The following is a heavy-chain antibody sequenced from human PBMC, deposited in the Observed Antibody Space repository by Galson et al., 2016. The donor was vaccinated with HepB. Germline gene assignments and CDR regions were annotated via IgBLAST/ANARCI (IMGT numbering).Heavy chain of an antibody. CDR1: GFTFSSYS. V-gene: IGHV3-21*01. J-gene: IGHJ4*02. CDR3: AKVSDEYYFDY. CDR2: IISSGTYF. Sequence: SLRLSCAASGFTFSSYSMNWLRQAPGKGLEWVSSIISSGTYFYYADSVQGRFTISRDNSKKTLYLQMNSLRAEDTAVYYCAKVSDEYYFDYWGQGTLVTVSS.